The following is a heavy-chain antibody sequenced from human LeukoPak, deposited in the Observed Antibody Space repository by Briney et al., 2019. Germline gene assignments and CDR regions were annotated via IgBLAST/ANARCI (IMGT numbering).Heavy chain of an antibody. CDR2: ISSSSSYI. CDR1: GFTFGSYS. CDR3: ARDQQWLVWEFDY. J-gene: IGHJ4*02. D-gene: IGHD6-19*01. V-gene: IGHV3-21*01. Sequence: GGSLRLSCAASGFTFGSYSMNWDRQAPGKGLEWVSSISSSSSYIYYADSVKGRFTISRDNAKNSLYLQMNSLRAEDTAVYYCARDQQWLVWEFDYWGQGTLVTVSS.